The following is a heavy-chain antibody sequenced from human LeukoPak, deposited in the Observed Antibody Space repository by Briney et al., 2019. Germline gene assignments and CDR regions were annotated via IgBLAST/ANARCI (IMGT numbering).Heavy chain of an antibody. J-gene: IGHJ5*02. D-gene: IGHD2-2*01. CDR2: IYGSGST. V-gene: IGHV4-61*02. Sequence: SETLSLTCTVSGGSIISNNFYWSWIRKPAGKGLEWIGRIYGSGSTNYSPSLRSRVTISMDTSKNQFSLNLNSVTAADPAVYFCARGWGSTSSNYFDPWGQGTLVTVSS. CDR3: ARGWGSTSSNYFDP. CDR1: GGSIISNNFY.